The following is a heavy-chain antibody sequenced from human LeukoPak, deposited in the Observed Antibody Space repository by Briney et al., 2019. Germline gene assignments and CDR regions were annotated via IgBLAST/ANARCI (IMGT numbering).Heavy chain of an antibody. Sequence: GGSLRLSCAASGFTFSSYWMTWVRQAPGKGLEWVGNIKGDGSEKYYVDSVKGRFTISRDNAKNSLYLQMNSLRAEDTAVYYCARGRRIVVLPGRGYFDLWGRGTLVTVSS. CDR3: ARGRRIVVLPGRGYFDL. CDR2: IKGDGSEK. CDR1: GFTFSSYW. D-gene: IGHD4/OR15-4a*01. V-gene: IGHV3-7*01. J-gene: IGHJ2*01.